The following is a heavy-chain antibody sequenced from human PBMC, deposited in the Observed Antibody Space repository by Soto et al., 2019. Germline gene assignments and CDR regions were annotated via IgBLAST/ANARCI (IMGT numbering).Heavy chain of an antibody. J-gene: IGHJ4*02. D-gene: IGHD6-13*01. V-gene: IGHV3-33*06. CDR2: IWYDGSNK. Sequence: PGGSLRLSCAASGFTFSSYGMHWVRQAQGKGLEWVAVIWYDGSNKYYADSVKGRFTISRDNSKNTLYLQMNSLRAEDTAVYYCAKDRTAAARNFDYWGQGALVTVSS. CDR1: GFTFSSYG. CDR3: AKDRTAAARNFDY.